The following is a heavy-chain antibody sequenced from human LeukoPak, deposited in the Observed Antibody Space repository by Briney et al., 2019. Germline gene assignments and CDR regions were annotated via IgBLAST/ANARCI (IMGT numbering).Heavy chain of an antibody. CDR3: TRYVFSYSSSPFETK. V-gene: IGHV4-31*11. CDR1: GGSISSGGYY. CDR2: MSYSGST. Sequence: SQTLSLTCAVSGGSISSGGYYWAWIRQHPGEGLEWIGDMSYSGSTYYNPSLKSRVTISVDTSKNQVSLNLTSVTAADTAVYYCTRYVFSYSSSPFETKWGQGTLVTVSS. J-gene: IGHJ4*02. D-gene: IGHD6-6*01.